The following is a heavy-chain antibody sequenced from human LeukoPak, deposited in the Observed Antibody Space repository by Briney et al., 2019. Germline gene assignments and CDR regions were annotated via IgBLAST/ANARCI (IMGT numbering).Heavy chain of an antibody. Sequence: GGSLRLSCADSGFTFSSYWMHWVRQAPGKGLVWVSRIDGDGTSINYADSVRGRFTISRDNAKNTVYLQMNRLRAEDTAVYYCARGWELLAYWGQGALVTVSS. D-gene: IGHD1-26*01. CDR1: GFTFSSYW. J-gene: IGHJ4*02. CDR2: IDGDGTSI. CDR3: ARGWELLAY. V-gene: IGHV3-74*01.